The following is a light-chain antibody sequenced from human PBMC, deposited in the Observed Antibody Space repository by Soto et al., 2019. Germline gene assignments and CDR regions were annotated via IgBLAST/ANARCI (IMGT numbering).Light chain of an antibody. J-gene: IGKJ1*01. CDR3: LQYHGYPTWT. V-gene: IGKV1-5*03. CDR2: KTS. Sequence: DIQMTQSPSTLSASVGDRITITCRASQSISSWLAWYQQKPGKAPKLLIYKTSTLESGVPSTFSGSGFGTEFTLTISSLQPDDFATYYCLQYHGYPTWTFGQGTKVEVK. CDR1: QSISSW.